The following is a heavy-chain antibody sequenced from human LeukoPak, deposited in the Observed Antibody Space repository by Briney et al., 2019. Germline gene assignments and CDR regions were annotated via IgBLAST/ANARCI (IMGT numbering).Heavy chain of an antibody. CDR1: GGSISSSSYY. J-gene: IGHJ4*02. D-gene: IGHD3-16*01. V-gene: IGHV4-39*07. CDR2: IYYSGST. CDR3: ARVTYDYVRGSPSLVDY. Sequence: SETLSLTCTVSGGSISSSSYYWGWIRQPPGKGLEWIGSIYYSGSTYYNPSLKSRVTISVDTSKNQFSLELSSVTAADTAVYYCARVTYDYVRGSPSLVDYWGQGTLVTVSS.